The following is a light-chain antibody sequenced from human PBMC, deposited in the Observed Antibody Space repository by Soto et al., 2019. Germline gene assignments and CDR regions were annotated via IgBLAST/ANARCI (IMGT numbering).Light chain of an antibody. V-gene: IGLV3-21*02. CDR3: QVWDTVTDHWV. CDR2: DDS. Sequence: SYELTQSPSLSVDPGQTASFTCGGDNIGRKNVHWYQHRPAQAPILVVYDDSDRPSGIPERFSGSNSGSAATLTISRVEAGDEADYYCQVWDTVTDHWVFGGGTKLTVL. CDR1: NIGRKN. J-gene: IGLJ3*02.